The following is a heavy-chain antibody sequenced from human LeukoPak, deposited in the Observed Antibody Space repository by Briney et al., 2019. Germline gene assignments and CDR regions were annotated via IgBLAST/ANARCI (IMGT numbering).Heavy chain of an antibody. CDR1: GGTFSSYA. J-gene: IGHJ3*02. Sequence: GASVKVSCKASGGTFSSYAISWVRQAPGQGLEWMGGIIPIFGTANYAQKFQGRVTITADKSTSTAYMELSSLRSEDTAVYYCARGARVRSLMTMFTLGHSDAFDIWGQGTVVTVSS. CDR2: IIPIFGTA. V-gene: IGHV1-69*06. D-gene: IGHD3-10*02. CDR3: ARGARVRSLMTMFTLGHSDAFDI.